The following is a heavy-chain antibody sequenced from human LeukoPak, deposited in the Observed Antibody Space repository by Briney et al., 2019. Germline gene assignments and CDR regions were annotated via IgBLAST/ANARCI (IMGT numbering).Heavy chain of an antibody. CDR2: ISYDGSNE. Sequence: GGSLRLSCATSGFTFSSYGMHWVRQAPGKGLEWVALISYDGSNEYYADSVKGRFTISRDNAKNSLYLQMNSLRAEDTAVYYCARDLIFGVVIIPPDYWGQGTLVTVSS. D-gene: IGHD3-3*01. J-gene: IGHJ4*02. CDR3: ARDLIFGVVIIPPDY. V-gene: IGHV3-30*03. CDR1: GFTFSSYG.